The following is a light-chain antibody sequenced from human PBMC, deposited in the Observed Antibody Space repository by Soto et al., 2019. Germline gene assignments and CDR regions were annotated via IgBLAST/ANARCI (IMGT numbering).Light chain of an antibody. Sequence: GARVTITCRASQSIYSWLAWYQKRPGKAPKLLIYKASTLQSGVPSRFSGSGYGTEFTLTISSLQPDDFATYYCQQYNSYPGTFGQGTKVE. CDR1: QSIYSW. V-gene: IGKV1-5*03. CDR2: KAS. CDR3: QQYNSYPGT. J-gene: IGKJ1*01.